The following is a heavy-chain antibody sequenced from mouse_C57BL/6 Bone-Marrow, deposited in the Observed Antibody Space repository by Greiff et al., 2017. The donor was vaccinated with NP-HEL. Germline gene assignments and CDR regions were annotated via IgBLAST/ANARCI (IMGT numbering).Heavy chain of an antibody. CDR1: GYTFTSYD. J-gene: IGHJ2*01. CDR2: IYPRDGST. D-gene: IGHD1-1*01. Sequence: VKLMESGPELVKPGASVKLSCKASGYTFTSYDINWVKQRPGQGLEWIGWIYPRDGSTKYNEKFKGKATLTVDTSSSTAYMELRSLTSEDSAVYFCARGADGSSFYYFDYWGRGTALTVSS. CDR3: ARGADGSSFYYFDY. V-gene: IGHV1-85*01.